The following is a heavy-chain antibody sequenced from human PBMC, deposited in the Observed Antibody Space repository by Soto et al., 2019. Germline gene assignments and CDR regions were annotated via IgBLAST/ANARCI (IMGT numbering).Heavy chain of an antibody. CDR1: GGTFSTSA. V-gene: IGHV1-69*12. CDR3: ATDKDRLQLGSNYYYILDV. Sequence: QVQLVQSGAEVKKPGSSVKVSCKASGGTFSTSAISWVRQAPGQGLEWVGGIMPVFPTPDYAQKFQGRVTITADESTTTAYRELTSLRTDDTALYYCATDKDRLQLGSNYYYILDVWGQGTAITVSS. D-gene: IGHD1-1*01. CDR2: IMPVFPTP. J-gene: IGHJ6*02.